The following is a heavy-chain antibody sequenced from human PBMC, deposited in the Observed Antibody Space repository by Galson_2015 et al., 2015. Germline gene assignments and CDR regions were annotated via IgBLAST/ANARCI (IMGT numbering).Heavy chain of an antibody. V-gene: IGHV3-30-3*01. CDR3: ASWEGDTAMVTGY. CDR2: ISYDGSNK. Sequence: SLRLSCAASGFTFSSYAMHWVRQAPGKGLEWVAVISYDGSNKYYAGSVKGRFTISRDNSKNTLYLQMNSLRAEDTAVYYCASWEGDTAMVTGYWGQGTLVTVSS. D-gene: IGHD5-18*01. J-gene: IGHJ4*02. CDR1: GFTFSSYA.